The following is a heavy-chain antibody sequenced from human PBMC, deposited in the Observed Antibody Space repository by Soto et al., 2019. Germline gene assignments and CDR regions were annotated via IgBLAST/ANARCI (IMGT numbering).Heavy chain of an antibody. CDR2: ISYVGSNT. CDR3: ARVGDSNYGVYYYYGMDV. V-gene: IGHV3-30-3*01. Sequence: GGSPRLSCAASGFTFSSYAMHWVRQAPGKGLEWVAVISYVGSNTYYADSVKGRFTISRDNSKNTLYLQMNSLRPEDTAVYYCARVGDSNYGVYYYYGMDVWGQGTTVTVSS. D-gene: IGHD4-4*01. CDR1: GFTFSSYA. J-gene: IGHJ6*02.